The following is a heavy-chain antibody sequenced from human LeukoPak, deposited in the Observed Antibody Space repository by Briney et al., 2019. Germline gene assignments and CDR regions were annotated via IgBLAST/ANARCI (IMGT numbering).Heavy chain of an antibody. CDR2: IYYSGST. CDR1: AGSISSSSYY. V-gene: IGHV4-39*01. CDR3: ARQGADYYGSGSPFYFDY. J-gene: IGHJ4*02. Sequence: SETLSLTCTVSAGSISSSSYYWGWIRQPPGKGLEWIGSIYYSGSTYYNPSLKSRVTISVDTSKNQFSLKLSSVTAADTAVYYCARQGADYYGSGSPFYFDYWGQGTLVTVSS. D-gene: IGHD3-10*01.